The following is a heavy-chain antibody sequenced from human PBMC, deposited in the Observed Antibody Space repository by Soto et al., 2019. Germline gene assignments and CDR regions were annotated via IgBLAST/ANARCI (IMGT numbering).Heavy chain of an antibody. CDR2: ISGESGFK. CDR3: ATDGDSSGGWYFNGDYFNF. Sequence: VESGGSPVKSGGSLRLSCEASGFNIRSFNMNWVRQAPGKGLERVASISGESGFKSYTEAVKGRFTISRDNARNSLFLQMDFLDVEDTALYYCATDGDSSGGWYFNGDYFNFWGQGTLVTVSS. D-gene: IGHD6-19*01. J-gene: IGHJ4*02. CDR1: GFNIRSFN. V-gene: IGHV3-21*01.